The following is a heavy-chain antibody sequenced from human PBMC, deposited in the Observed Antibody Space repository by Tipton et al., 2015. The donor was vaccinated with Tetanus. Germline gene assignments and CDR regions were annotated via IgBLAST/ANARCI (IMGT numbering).Heavy chain of an antibody. CDR3: ARGSPYYYGSGGNYYYYGMDV. V-gene: IGHV5-51*01. CDR1: GYSFTSYW. J-gene: IGHJ6*02. CDR2: IYPGDSDT. Sequence: EVQLVQSGAEVKKPGESLKISCKGSGYSFTSYWIGWVRQMPGKGLEWMGIIYPGDSDTRYSPSFQGQVTISADKSISTAYLQWSSLKASDTAMYYCARGSPYYYGSGGNYYYYGMDVWGQGTTVTVSS. D-gene: IGHD3-10*01.